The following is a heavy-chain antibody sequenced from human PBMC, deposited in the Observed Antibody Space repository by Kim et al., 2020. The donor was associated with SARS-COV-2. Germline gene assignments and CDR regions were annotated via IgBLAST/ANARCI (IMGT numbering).Heavy chain of an antibody. CDR1: GWSFSGYY. V-gene: IGHV4-34*01. CDR2: INHSGST. J-gene: IGHJ3*02. D-gene: IGHD2-2*01. Sequence: SETLSLTCAVYGWSFSGYYWSWIRQPPGKGLEWIGEINHSGSTNYYPSLKSRVTISVDTSKNQFSLKLSSVTAADTAVYYCARGLSPSDIGVVPAAISAFDIWGQGTMVTVSS. CDR3: ARGLSPSDIGVVPAAISAFDI.